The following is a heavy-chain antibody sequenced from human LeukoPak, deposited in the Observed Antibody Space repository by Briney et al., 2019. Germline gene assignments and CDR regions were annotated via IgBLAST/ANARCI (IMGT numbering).Heavy chain of an antibody. CDR1: GFTFSSYA. CDR2: ISYDGSNK. CDR3: ARDDTTFDY. J-gene: IGHJ4*02. V-gene: IGHV3-30-3*01. D-gene: IGHD1-1*01. Sequence: GRSLRLSCAASGFTFSSYAMHWVRQAPGKGLEWVAVISYDGSNKYYADSVKGRFTISRDNSKNTLYLQMNSLRAEDTAVYYCARDDTTFDYWGQGTLVTVSS.